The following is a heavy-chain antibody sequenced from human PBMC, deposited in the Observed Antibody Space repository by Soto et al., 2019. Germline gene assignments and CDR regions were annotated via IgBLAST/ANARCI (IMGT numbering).Heavy chain of an antibody. J-gene: IGHJ6*02. CDR2: ISYDGSNK. D-gene: IGHD6-19*01. CDR1: GFTFSSYA. CDR3: ARGLYSSGWSRYYGMDV. Sequence: GGSLRLSCAASGFTFSSYAMHWVRQAPGKGLEWVAVISYDGSNKYYADSVKGRFTISRDNSKNTLYLQMNSLRAEDTAVYYCARGLYSSGWSRYYGMDVWGQGTTVTVSS. V-gene: IGHV3-30-3*01.